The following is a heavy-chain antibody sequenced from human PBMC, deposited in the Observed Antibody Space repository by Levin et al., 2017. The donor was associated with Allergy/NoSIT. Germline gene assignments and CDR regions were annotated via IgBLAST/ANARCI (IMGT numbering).Heavy chain of an antibody. D-gene: IGHD6-13*01. V-gene: IGHV3-30*04. Sequence: PGESLKISCAASGFTFSSYAMHWVRQAPGKGLEWVAVISYDGSNKYYADSVKGRFTISRDNSKNTLYLQMNSLRAEDTAVYYCARDPLYSSSWYVRVNYYYGMDVWGQGTTVTVSS. J-gene: IGHJ6*02. CDR2: ISYDGSNK. CDR1: GFTFSSYA. CDR3: ARDPLYSSSWYVRVNYYYGMDV.